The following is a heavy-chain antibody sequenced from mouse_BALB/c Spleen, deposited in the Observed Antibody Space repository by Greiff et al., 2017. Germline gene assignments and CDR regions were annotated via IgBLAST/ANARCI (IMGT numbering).Heavy chain of an antibody. CDR1: GFTFSSFG. J-gene: IGHJ4*01. CDR3: ARSGLPNYYAMDY. D-gene: IGHD3-1*01. V-gene: IGHV5-17*02. CDR2: ISSGSSTI. Sequence: EVQRVESGGGLVQPGGSRKLSCAASGFTFSSFGMHWVRQAPEKGLEWVAYISSGSSTIYYADTVKGRFTISRDNPKNTLFLQMTSLRSEDTAMYYCARSGLPNYYAMDYWGQGTSVTVSS.